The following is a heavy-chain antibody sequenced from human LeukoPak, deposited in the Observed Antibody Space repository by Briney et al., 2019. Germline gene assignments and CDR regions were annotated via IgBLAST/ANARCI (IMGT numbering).Heavy chain of an antibody. J-gene: IGHJ4*02. D-gene: IGHD1-26*01. CDR1: GFTFSSYS. CDR2: ISSSSSYI. V-gene: IGHV3-21*01. CDR3: ARDGHGAYDY. Sequence: GGSLRLSCAAPGFTFSSYSMNWVRQAPGKGLEWVSSISSSSSYIYYADSVKGRFTISRDNAKNSLYLQMNSLRAEDTAVYYCARDGHGAYDYWGQGTLVTVSS.